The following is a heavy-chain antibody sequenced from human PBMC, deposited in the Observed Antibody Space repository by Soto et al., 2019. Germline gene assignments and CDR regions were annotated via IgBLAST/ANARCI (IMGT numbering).Heavy chain of an antibody. V-gene: IGHV4-59*12. Sequence: SETLSLTCTVSGGYISSYYWSWIRQPPGKGLEWIGYIYYSGSTNYNPSLKSRVTISVDTSKNQFSLKLSSVTAADTAVYYCARGVVVVPAAARPAYYYYGMDVWGQGTTVTVSS. CDR1: GGYISSYY. CDR3: ARGVVVVPAAARPAYYYYGMDV. J-gene: IGHJ6*02. CDR2: IYYSGST. D-gene: IGHD2-2*01.